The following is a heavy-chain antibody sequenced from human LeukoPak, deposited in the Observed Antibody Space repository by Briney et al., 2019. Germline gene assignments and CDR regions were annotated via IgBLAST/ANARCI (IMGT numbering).Heavy chain of an antibody. CDR1: GFTFTTYG. CDR3: AKDAHWILFDD. CDR2: IGGSGIRT. V-gene: IGHV3-23*01. D-gene: IGHD2-2*03. J-gene: IGHJ4*02. Sequence: GGTLTLSCSASGFTFTTYGMNWVRQAPGKGLEWVSGIGGSGIRTYYADSVKGRFTISRDNSKNTLYLQMDSLRDEDTAVYYCAKDAHWILFDDWGQGTLVTVSS.